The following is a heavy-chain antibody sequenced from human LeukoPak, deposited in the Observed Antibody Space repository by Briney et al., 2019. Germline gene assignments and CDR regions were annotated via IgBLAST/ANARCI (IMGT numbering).Heavy chain of an antibody. J-gene: IGHJ5*02. CDR1: GYTFTSHY. V-gene: IGHV1-2*02. CDR2: IYPKSGGT. CDR3: ARVSTSGYRDWLDP. Sequence: ASVKVSCKTSGYTFTSHYIHWVRQAPGQGLEWMGWIYPKSGGTNSAQKFQGRVTMTRDTSISTAYMELSRLKFDDTAVYYCARVSTSGYRDWLDPWGQGTLVTVSS. D-gene: IGHD3-9*01.